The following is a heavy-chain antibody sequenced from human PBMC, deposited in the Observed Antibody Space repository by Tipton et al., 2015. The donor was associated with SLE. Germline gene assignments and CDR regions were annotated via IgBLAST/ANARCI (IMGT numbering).Heavy chain of an antibody. J-gene: IGHJ4*02. V-gene: IGHV4-34*01. Sequence: TLSLTCTVYGGSLRGYSWGWIRQPPGKGLEWIGEINHDGSTDYNPSLKSRVTISLDTSKNQFSLKLSSVTAADTAVYYCAGHHRLGSQQYGTSWFHYLDYWGQGTLVTVSS. D-gene: IGHD2-2*01. CDR2: INHDGST. CDR1: GGSLRGYS. CDR3: AGHHRLGSQQYGTSWFHYLDY.